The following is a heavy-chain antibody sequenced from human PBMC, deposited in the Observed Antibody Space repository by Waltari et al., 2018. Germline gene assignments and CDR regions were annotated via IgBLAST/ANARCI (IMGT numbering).Heavy chain of an antibody. CDR2: INEDGTYT. CDR1: GFIFTNHW. D-gene: IGHD6-6*01. Sequence: EVQLVESGGGLVQPGGSLRLSCGASGFIFTNHWMHWARQVPGKGVVWVPGINEDGTYTNYADSVKGRFTISRDNAENTLYLQMNSLRAEDTAVYYCARGGLTPSIDYWGQGILVSLSS. V-gene: IGHV3-74*01. CDR3: ARGGLTPSIDY. J-gene: IGHJ4*02.